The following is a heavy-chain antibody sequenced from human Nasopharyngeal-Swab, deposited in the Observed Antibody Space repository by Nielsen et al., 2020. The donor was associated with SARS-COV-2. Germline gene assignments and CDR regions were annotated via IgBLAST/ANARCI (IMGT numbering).Heavy chain of an antibody. CDR3: ARYWYSSSPFDY. CDR2: ISAYNGNT. CDR1: GYTFTSYG. D-gene: IGHD6-6*01. J-gene: IGHJ4*02. Sequence: ASVQVSCKASGYTFTSYGISWVRQAPGQGLEWMGWISAYNGNTNYAQKLQGRVTMTTDTSTSTAYMELRSLRSDDTAVYYCARYWYSSSPFDYWGQGILVTVSS. V-gene: IGHV1-18*01.